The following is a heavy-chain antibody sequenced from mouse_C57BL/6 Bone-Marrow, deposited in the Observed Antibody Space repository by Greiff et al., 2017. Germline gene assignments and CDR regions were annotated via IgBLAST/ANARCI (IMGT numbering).Heavy chain of an antibody. CDR2: INPSTGGT. CDR3: ARNYGSSSYDMDD. D-gene: IGHD1-1*01. J-gene: IGHJ4*01. Sequence: VQLQQSGPELVKPGASVKISCKASGYSFTGYYLNWVKQSPEQSLEWIGVINPSTGGTTYNQKFKAKATFTVDTSSSTAYMQLKSLTSEDSAVYYSARNYGSSSYDMDDWGQGTTVTVTS. V-gene: IGHV1-42*01. CDR1: GYSFTGYY.